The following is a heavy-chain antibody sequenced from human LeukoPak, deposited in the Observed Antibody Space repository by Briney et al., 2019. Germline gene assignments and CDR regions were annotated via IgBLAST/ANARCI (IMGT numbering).Heavy chain of an antibody. CDR3: ARLPMYDILTGYSFYWYFDL. V-gene: IGHV3-7*01. Sequence: GGSLRLSCAASGFTFSSYWMSWVRQAPGKGLEWVANIKQDGSEKYYVDSVKGRFTISRDNAKNSLYLQMNSLRAEDTAVYYCARLPMYDILTGYSFYWYFDLWGRGTLVTVSS. J-gene: IGHJ2*01. CDR2: IKQDGSEK. D-gene: IGHD3-9*01. CDR1: GFTFSSYW.